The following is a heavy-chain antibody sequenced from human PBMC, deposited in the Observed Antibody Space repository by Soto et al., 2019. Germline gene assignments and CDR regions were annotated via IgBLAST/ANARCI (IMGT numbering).Heavy chain of an antibody. D-gene: IGHD3-9*01. CDR2: ISSSSSYI. V-gene: IGHV3-21*01. Sequence: GGSLRLSCAASGFTFSSYIMNWVRQAPGKGLEWVSSISSSSSYIYYADSVKGRFTISRDNAKNSLYLQMNSLRAEDTAVYYCAREGVPPTPNYDILTGYYNGYYMEVWGKGTTVTVSS. J-gene: IGHJ6*03. CDR1: GFTFSSYI. CDR3: AREGVPPTPNYDILTGYYNGYYMEV.